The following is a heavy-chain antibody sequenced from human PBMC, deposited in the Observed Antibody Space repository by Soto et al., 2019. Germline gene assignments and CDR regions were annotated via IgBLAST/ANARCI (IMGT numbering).Heavy chain of an antibody. CDR2: ISGSGGST. J-gene: IGHJ4*02. D-gene: IGHD3-22*01. CDR1: GFTFSSYA. Sequence: QLGGSLRLSCAASGFTFSSYAMSWVRQAPGKGLEWVSAISGSGGSTYYADSVKGRFTISRDNSKNTLYLQMNSLRAEDTAVYYCAKDSALVGINYFDYWGQGTLVTVSS. CDR3: AKDSALVGINYFDY. V-gene: IGHV3-23*01.